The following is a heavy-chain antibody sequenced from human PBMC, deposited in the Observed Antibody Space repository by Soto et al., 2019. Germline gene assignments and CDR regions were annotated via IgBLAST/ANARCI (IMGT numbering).Heavy chain of an antibody. CDR3: ASYPVGYCSGGSCHPVDP. J-gene: IGHJ5*02. CDR1: GFAFSSYA. D-gene: IGHD2-15*01. CDR2: LSGSGAST. V-gene: IGHV3-23*01. Sequence: GGSLRLSCAASGFAFSSYAMSWVRQAPGKRLEWVSSLSGSGASTYYADSVKGRFTISRDNSKNTLYLQMNSLTAEDTAIYYCASYPVGYCSGGSCHPVDPWGQGTLVTVSS.